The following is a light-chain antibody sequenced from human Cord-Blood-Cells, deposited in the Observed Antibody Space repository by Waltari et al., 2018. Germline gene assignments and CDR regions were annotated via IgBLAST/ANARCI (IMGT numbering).Light chain of an antibody. CDR2: KAS. V-gene: IGKV1-5*03. CDR1: QSISSW. J-gene: IGKJ1*01. Sequence: DIQMTQPPSPRSASVDDRVTITCRASQSISSWLAWYQQKPGKAPKLLIYKASSLESGVPSRFSGSGSGTEFTLTISSLQPDDFATYYCQQYNSYRTFGQGTKVEIK. CDR3: QQYNSYRT.